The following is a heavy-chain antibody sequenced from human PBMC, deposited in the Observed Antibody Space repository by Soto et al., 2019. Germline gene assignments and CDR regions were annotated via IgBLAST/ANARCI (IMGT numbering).Heavy chain of an antibody. J-gene: IGHJ5*02. Sequence: QVQLQESGPGLVKPSETLSLTCTVSGGSMNSYYWSWIRQPPGKGLEWLGYVYSSGTSKYNVSLESRITLSRDTSRNQFSPSLNSVTAADTAVYFCARYSPPKKSYDSNPGWFDPWGQGTLVAVSS. CDR2: VYSSGTS. CDR1: GGSMNSYY. CDR3: ARYSPPKKSYDSNPGWFDP. V-gene: IGHV4-59*01. D-gene: IGHD2-15*01.